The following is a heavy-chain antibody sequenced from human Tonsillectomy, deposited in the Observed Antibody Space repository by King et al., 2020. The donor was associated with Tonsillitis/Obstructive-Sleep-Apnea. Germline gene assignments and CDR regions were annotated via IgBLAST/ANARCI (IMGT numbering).Heavy chain of an antibody. Sequence: VQLVESGAEVKKPGASVKVSCKASGYTFTSYGISWVRQAPGQGLEWMGWISVYNGNTNYAQKLQGRVTMTTDTSTRTAYRELGSRRSDDTAVYFCARYIVVVIGSYYYMDVCGKGTTVTVSS. CDR2: ISVYNGNT. D-gene: IGHD2-21*01. CDR3: ARYIVVVIGSYYYMDV. CDR1: GYTFTSYG. J-gene: IGHJ6*03. V-gene: IGHV1-18*01.